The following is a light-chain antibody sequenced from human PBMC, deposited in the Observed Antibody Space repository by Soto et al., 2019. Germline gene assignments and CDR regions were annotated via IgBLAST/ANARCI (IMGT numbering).Light chain of an antibody. J-gene: IGKJ2*01. CDR2: SAS. V-gene: IGKV3-20*01. CDR3: QHYADSFYT. CDR1: QSVRNNY. Sequence: IVLTQSPGTLSLSPGEIATLSCRASQSVRNNYLAWYQQKLGQAPRLLIYSASTRATGIPDRFRGSGSGTDFTLSIDRLEPEDFAVYYCQHYADSFYTFGQGTKLEIK.